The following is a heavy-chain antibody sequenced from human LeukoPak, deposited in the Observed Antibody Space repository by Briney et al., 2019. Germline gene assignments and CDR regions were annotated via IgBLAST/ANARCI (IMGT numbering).Heavy chain of an antibody. CDR2: INHSGCT. J-gene: IGHJ6*03. V-gene: IGHV4-39*07. D-gene: IGHD6-6*01. CDR3: ARAPSGSSWSVFTGYYYYYMDV. CDR1: GGSISSIPYY. Sequence: KTSETLSLTCTVSGGSISSIPYYWSWIRQPPGKGLEWIGEINHSGCTNYNPSLKSRDTISVDTSKNQFSLKLSSVTAADTAVYYCARAPSGSSWSVFTGYYYYYMDVWGKGTTVTISS.